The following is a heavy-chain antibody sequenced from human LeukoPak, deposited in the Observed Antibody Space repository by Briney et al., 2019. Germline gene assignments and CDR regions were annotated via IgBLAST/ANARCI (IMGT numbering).Heavy chain of an antibody. CDR1: GFTFGSYA. Sequence: GGSLRLSCAASGFTFGSYAMSWVRQAPGKGLEWVSDINGSGGSTYYTDSVKGRFTISRDNVKNTLHLQMSSLRAEDTAVYYCARDSNWNNGGFDYWGQGTLVTVSS. V-gene: IGHV3-23*01. J-gene: IGHJ4*02. CDR2: INGSGGST. CDR3: ARDSNWNNGGFDY. D-gene: IGHD1/OR15-1a*01.